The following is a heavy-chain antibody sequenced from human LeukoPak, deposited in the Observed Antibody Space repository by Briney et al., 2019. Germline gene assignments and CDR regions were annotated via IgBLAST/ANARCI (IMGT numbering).Heavy chain of an antibody. CDR1: GYTFTGYY. CDR3: ASSGSGIAAAGTADYFDY. CDR2: INPNSGGT. Sequence: ASVKVSCKASGYTFTGYYTHWVRQAPGQGLEWMGWINPNSGGTNYAQKFQGWVTMTRDTSISTAYMELSRLTSDDTAVYYCASSGSGIAAAGTADYFDYWGQGTLVTVSS. D-gene: IGHD6-13*01. V-gene: IGHV1-2*04. J-gene: IGHJ4*02.